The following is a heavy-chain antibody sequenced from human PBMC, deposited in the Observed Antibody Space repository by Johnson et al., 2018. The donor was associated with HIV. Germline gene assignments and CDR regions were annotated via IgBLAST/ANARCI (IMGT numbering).Heavy chain of an antibody. D-gene: IGHD6-13*01. J-gene: IGHJ3*02. CDR3: ASGGVGSSWNHDAFDI. Sequence: QMQLVESGGGLVQPGGSLRVPCAASGFTFSSYAMHWVRQTPGKGLEWVAVISYDGSNKYYADSVKGRFTISRNNSKNTLYLQMNRLRAEDTAVYYCASGGVGSSWNHDAFDIWGQGTMVAVSS. CDR2: ISYDGSNK. CDR1: GFTFSSYA. V-gene: IGHV3-30-3*01.